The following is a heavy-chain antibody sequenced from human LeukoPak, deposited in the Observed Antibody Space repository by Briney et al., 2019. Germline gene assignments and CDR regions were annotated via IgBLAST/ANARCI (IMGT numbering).Heavy chain of an antibody. J-gene: IGHJ6*03. D-gene: IGHD3-10*01. CDR2: IIPIFGTA. CDR1: GGTFSSYA. Sequence: SVKVSCKASGGTFSSYAISWVRQAPGQGLEWMGGIIPIFGTANYAQKFQGRVTITTDESTSTAYMELSSLRSEDTAVYYCARASGYYYGSGSYSIPPYYYYYYMDVWGKGTTVTVSS. V-gene: IGHV1-69*05. CDR3: ARASGYYYGSGSYSIPPYYYYYYMDV.